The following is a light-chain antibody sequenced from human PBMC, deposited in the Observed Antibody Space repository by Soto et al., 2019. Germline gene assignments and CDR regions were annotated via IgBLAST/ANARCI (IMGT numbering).Light chain of an antibody. CDR2: DTS. CDR1: QTIRGL. V-gene: IGKV3-11*01. J-gene: IGKJ5*01. CDR3: QHRHNWSIT. Sequence: EIVLTQSPATLSLSPGERATLSCMTSQTIRGLLNWYQQRPGQAPRLLIYDTSNRATDIPARVSGSGSGTDFILTISTLAPEDFGVYFCQHRHNWSITFGQGTRLDIK.